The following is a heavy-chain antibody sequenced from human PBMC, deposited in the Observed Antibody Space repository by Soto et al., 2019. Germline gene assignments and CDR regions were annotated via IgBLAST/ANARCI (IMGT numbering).Heavy chain of an antibody. J-gene: IGHJ4*02. CDR2: MNPNSGNT. V-gene: IGHV1-8*01. D-gene: IGHD3-10*01. CDR3: ARDTSRITMVRGVIITKGNLDY. CDR1: GYTLTSYD. Sequence: GASVKVSCKASGYTLTSYDINWVRQATGQGLEWMGWMNPNSGNTGYAQKFQGRVTMTRNTSISTAYMELSSLRSEDTAVYYCARDTSRITMVRGVIITKGNLDYWGQGTLVTVSS.